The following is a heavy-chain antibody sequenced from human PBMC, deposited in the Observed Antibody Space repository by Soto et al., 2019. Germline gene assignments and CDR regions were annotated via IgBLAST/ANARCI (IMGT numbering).Heavy chain of an antibody. CDR2: INYSGST. Sequence: ETLSLTCSVSGGSISGYYWSWIRQPPGKRLEWIGYINYSGSTNYNPSLKSRVTISVDTSKKQFSLKLGSVTAADTAVYYCARYFDWPSAFDIWGQGTMVTVSS. V-gene: IGHV4-59*01. CDR1: GGSISGYY. D-gene: IGHD3-9*01. J-gene: IGHJ3*02. CDR3: ARYFDWPSAFDI.